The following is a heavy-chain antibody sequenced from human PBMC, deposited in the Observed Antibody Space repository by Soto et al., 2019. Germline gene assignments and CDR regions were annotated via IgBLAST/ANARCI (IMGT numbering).Heavy chain of an antibody. J-gene: IGHJ6*02. D-gene: IGHD3-3*01. CDR3: ARETYYDFWSGYLNVYYYYGMDV. CDR2: IIPIFGTA. Sequence: GASVKVSCKASGGTFSSYAISWVRQAPGQGLEWMGGIIPIFGTANCAQKFQGRVTITADESTSTAYMELSSLRSEDTAVYYCARETYYDFWSGYLNVYYYYGMDVWGQGTTVTVS. V-gene: IGHV1-69*13. CDR1: GGTFSSYA.